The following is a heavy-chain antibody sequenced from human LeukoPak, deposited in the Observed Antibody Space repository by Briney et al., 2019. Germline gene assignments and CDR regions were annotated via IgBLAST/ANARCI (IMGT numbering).Heavy chain of an antibody. Sequence: SETLSLTCTVSGGSISNYYWSWIRQSPGKGLEWLGYVYSSGSTNYNPSLKSRITTSVDPSKNQFSLKLSSVTAADTAVYYCARSDLRHTAYFDYWGQGTLVTVSS. V-gene: IGHV4-59*12. CDR3: ARSDLRHTAYFDY. CDR1: GGSISNYY. CDR2: VYSSGST. D-gene: IGHD3-16*01. J-gene: IGHJ4*02.